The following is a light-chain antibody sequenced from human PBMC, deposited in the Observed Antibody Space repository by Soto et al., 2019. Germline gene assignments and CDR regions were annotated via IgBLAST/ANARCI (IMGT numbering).Light chain of an antibody. CDR1: QSVSSNH. CDR2: GGS. V-gene: IGKV3-20*01. Sequence: DILLTQSPGTLSLSPGERATLSCRASQSVSSNHLAWYQQKPGKAPRLLIYGGSSRATGIPVRLSGSGSETDFTLTITRLEPEDFAVYYCQQYSSSRTFGQGTKVDIK. J-gene: IGKJ1*01. CDR3: QQYSSSRT.